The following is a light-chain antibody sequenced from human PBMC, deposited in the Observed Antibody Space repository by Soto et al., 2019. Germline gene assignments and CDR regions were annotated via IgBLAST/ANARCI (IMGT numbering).Light chain of an antibody. Sequence: DIQITKSTSTLYVSVWDQATIKVRASQRISSWLAWYQQKPGKAPKHLIYEDSSLDSGVTSCVIGRGSRKAFCTTIPSLKPEALSAHYRQKDKSYSRTVGSGTKVDIK. V-gene: IGKV1-5*01. CDR1: QRISSW. J-gene: IGKJ1*01. CDR2: EDS. CDR3: QKDKSYSRT.